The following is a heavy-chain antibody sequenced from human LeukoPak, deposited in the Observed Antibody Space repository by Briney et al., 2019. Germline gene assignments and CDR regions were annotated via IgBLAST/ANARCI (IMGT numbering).Heavy chain of an antibody. J-gene: IGHJ4*02. CDR3: ERSVAEYFDY. D-gene: IGHD6-19*01. V-gene: IGHV3-7*01. CDR2: IKQDGSEK. Sequence: VXXAXXXGLEWVANIKQDGSEKYYVDSVKGRFTISRDNAKNSLYLQMNSLRAEDTAVYYCERSVAEYFDYWGQGTLVTVSS.